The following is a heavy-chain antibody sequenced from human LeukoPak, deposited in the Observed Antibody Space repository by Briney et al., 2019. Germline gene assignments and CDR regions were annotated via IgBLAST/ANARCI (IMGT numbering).Heavy chain of an antibody. Sequence: SETLSLTCTVSGGSISSYYWSWIRQPPGKGLEWMGYIYYSGSTNYNPSLKSRVTISVDTSKNQFSLKLSSVTAADTAVYYCARALLRPWFDPWGQGTLVTVSS. D-gene: IGHD4-17*01. CDR1: GGSISSYY. CDR3: ARALLRPWFDP. CDR2: IYYSGST. J-gene: IGHJ5*02. V-gene: IGHV4-59*01.